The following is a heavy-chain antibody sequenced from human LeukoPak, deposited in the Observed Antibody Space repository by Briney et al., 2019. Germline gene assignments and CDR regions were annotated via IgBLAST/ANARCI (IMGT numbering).Heavy chain of an antibody. CDR2: MNQDGSEK. Sequence: PGGSLRLSCAVSGFTFSSYWMSWVRQAPGKGLEWVANMNQDGSEKYYVDSVKGRFTISRDNAKNSLYLQMNNLRAEDTAVYYCARGGELLRPADYWGQGTLVTVSS. CDR1: GFTFSSYW. D-gene: IGHD3-16*01. J-gene: IGHJ4*02. CDR3: ARGGELLRPADY. V-gene: IGHV3-7*01.